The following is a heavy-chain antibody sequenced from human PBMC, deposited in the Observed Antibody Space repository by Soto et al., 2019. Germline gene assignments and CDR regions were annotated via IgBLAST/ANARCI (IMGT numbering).Heavy chain of an antibody. CDR3: ARSQGSSTSLEIYYYYYYGMDV. CDR2: IIPIPGTA. CDR1: GGTFGSYA. V-gene: IGHV1-69*01. J-gene: IGHJ6*02. Sequence: QVQLVQSGAEVKKPGSSVKVSCKASGGTFGSYAISWVRQAPGQGLEWMGGIIPIPGTANYAQKFQGRAPIAAAESTSTAYMVLSSLRPADTAVYYCARSQGSSTSLEIYYYYYYGMDVWGQGTRVTVSS. D-gene: IGHD2-2*01.